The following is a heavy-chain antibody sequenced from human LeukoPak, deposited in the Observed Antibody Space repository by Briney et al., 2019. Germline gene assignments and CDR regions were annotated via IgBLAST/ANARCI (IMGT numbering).Heavy chain of an antibody. V-gene: IGHV3-7*01. CDR2: IKQDGSEI. Sequence: TGGSLRLSCAASGFTVSSNYMSWVRQAPGKGLEWVANIKQDGSEIYSVDSVKGRFTISRDNAKNSLYLQMNSLRAEDTAVYYCARDKVVGATLFDYWGQGALVTVSS. D-gene: IGHD1-26*01. J-gene: IGHJ4*02. CDR1: GFTVSSNY. CDR3: ARDKVVGATLFDY.